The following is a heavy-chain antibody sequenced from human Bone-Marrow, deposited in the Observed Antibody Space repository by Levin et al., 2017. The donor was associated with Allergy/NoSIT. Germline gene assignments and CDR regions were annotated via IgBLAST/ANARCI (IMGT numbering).Heavy chain of an antibody. V-gene: IGHV4-39*01. Sequence: SQTLSLTCIVSCASISNTAYYWGWIRRPPGKGLEWIGSIHYSGSTFYNPSFKSRVTISAVSSKNQFSLRLTSVTAADTAVYYCTSDGGQWLLDYWGQGTLVTVSS. CDR2: IHYSGST. CDR1: CASISNTAYY. D-gene: IGHD6-19*01. J-gene: IGHJ4*02. CDR3: TSDGGQWLLDY.